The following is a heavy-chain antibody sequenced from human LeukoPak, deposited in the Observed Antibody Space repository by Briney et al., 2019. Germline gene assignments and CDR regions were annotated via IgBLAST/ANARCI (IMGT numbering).Heavy chain of an antibody. J-gene: IGHJ4*02. CDR2: ISGSGGST. CDR1: GFTFSSYA. CDR3: AKDLLKNMRYSYSD. Sequence: GGSLRLSCAAPGFTFSSYAMSWVRQAPGKGLEWVSAISGSGGSTYYADSVKGRFTISRDNSKNTLYLQMNSLRAEDTAVYYCAKDLLKNMRYSYSDWGQGTLVTVSS. D-gene: IGHD2-8*01. V-gene: IGHV3-23*01.